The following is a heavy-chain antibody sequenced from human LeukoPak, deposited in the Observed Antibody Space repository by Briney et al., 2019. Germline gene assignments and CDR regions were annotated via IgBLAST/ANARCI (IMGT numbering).Heavy chain of an antibody. CDR2: LHYSGST. Sequence: SETLSLTCTVSGGSISSSSYYWGWIRQPPGKGLEWIGYLHYSGSTDYNPSLESRVTTSVDTSKNQFSLRLNFVTAADTAVYYCARHDDYSRAFDIWGQGTMVTVSS. CDR1: GGSISSSSYY. V-gene: IGHV4-61*05. J-gene: IGHJ3*02. CDR3: ARHDDYSRAFDI. D-gene: IGHD4-11*01.